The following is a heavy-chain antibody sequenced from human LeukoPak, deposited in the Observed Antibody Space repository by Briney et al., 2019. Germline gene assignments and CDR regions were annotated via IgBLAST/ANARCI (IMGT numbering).Heavy chain of an antibody. J-gene: IGHJ4*02. D-gene: IGHD6-19*01. CDR2: INHSGST. V-gene: IGHV4-34*01. Sequence: PSETLSLTCAVYGGSFSGYYWSWIRQPPGKGLEWIGEINHSGSTNYNPSLKSRVTISVDTSKNQFSLKLSSVTAADTAVYYCARGVVLGGWYSSYYFDYWGQGTLVTVSS. CDR1: GGSFSGYY. CDR3: ARGVVLGGWYSSYYFDY.